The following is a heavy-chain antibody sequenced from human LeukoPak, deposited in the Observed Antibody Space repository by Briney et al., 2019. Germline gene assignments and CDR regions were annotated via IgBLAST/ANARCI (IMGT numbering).Heavy chain of an antibody. CDR1: GYTFTSYD. V-gene: IGHV1-8*03. CDR3: ARGPWSYRTVDY. D-gene: IGHD1-26*01. J-gene: IGHJ4*02. CDR2: MNPNSGNT. Sequence: GASVKVSCKASGYTFTSYDINWVRQATGQGLEWMGWMNPNSGNTGYAQKFQGRVTITRNTSISTAYMELSSLRSEDTAVYYCARGPWSYRTVDYWGQGTMVTVSS.